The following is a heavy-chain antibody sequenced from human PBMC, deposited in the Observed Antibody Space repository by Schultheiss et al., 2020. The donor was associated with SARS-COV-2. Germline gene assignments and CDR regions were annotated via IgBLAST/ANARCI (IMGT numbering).Heavy chain of an antibody. J-gene: IGHJ3*02. D-gene: IGHD2-21*01. CDR1: GGSISSYY. Sequence: SETLSLTCTVSGGSISSYYWSWIRQPPGKGLEWIGYIYHSGSTYYNPSLKSRVTISVDRSKNQFSLKLSSVTAADTAVYYCARVVVKRAFDIWGQGTMVTVSS. CDR3: ARVVVKRAFDI. V-gene: IGHV4-59*12. CDR2: IYHSGST.